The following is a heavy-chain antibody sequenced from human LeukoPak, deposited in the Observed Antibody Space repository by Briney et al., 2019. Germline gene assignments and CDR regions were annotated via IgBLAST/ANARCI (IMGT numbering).Heavy chain of an antibody. CDR2: IYYSGST. V-gene: IGHV4-59*01. CDR1: GGSISSYY. J-gene: IGHJ6*02. D-gene: IGHD4-17*01. Sequence: ASETLSLTCTVSGGSISSYYWSWIRQPPGKGLEWIGYIYYSGSTNYNPSLKSRVTISVDTSKNQFSLKLSSVTAADTAVYYCARGRIETVTTLWDYYYYYAMDVWGQGTTVTVSS. CDR3: ARGRIETVTTLWDYYYYYAMDV.